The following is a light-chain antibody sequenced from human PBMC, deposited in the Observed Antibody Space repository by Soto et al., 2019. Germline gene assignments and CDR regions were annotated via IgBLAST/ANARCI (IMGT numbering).Light chain of an antibody. Sequence: DIQITQSPSSLSASVGDRVTITCRASQRIVSWLAWYQQEPGKAPKLLIYDASSLESGVPSRFSGSGSGTEFTLTISSLQPDDFATYYCQQYNSLWTFGQGTKVDIK. CDR2: DAS. CDR1: QRIVSW. CDR3: QQYNSLWT. V-gene: IGKV1-5*01. J-gene: IGKJ1*01.